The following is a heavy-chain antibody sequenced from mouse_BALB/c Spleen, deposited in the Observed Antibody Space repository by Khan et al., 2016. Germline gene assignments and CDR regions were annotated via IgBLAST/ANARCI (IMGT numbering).Heavy chain of an antibody. V-gene: IGHV5-17*02. Sequence: EVELVESGGDLVQPGASRELSCAASGSTFSGFGMHWVRQAPEQGLEWVAYITTGRINIYDADTVRWRFTISRDNPKNTLFLQRTSLRRDKTNMCYCGKMEGSYALDYWDLGTSDAVSS. CDR1: GSTFSGFG. CDR2: ITTGRINI. CDR3: GKMEGSYALDY. J-gene: IGHJ4*01.